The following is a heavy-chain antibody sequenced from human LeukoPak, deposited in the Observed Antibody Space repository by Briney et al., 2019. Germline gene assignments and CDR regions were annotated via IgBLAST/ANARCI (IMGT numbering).Heavy chain of an antibody. J-gene: IGHJ4*02. CDR1: GGTFSSFD. D-gene: IGHD2-8*02. CDR2: IIPIFGTA. CDR3: ARRTGTFSTHFDF. V-gene: IGHV1-69*05. Sequence: SVKVSCKASGGTFSSFDISWVRQAPGQGLEWMGGIIPIFGTANYAQKFQSRVTITTDESSNTAYMDLTSLRPDDTAIYYCARRTGTFSTHFDFWGPGTLVTVSS.